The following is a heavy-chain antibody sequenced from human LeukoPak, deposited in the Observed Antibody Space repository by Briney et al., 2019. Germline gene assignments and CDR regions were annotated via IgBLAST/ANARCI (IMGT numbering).Heavy chain of an antibody. CDR3: AKLLSGYCSRTSCLNWFDP. CDR1: GFTFSSYA. V-gene: IGHV3-23*01. J-gene: IGHJ5*02. Sequence: GGSLRLSCAASGFTFSSYAMNWVRQAPGKGLEWVSSITGGGDTTHYAASVQGRFTISRDNSKNTLYLQMNSLRAEDTAVYYCAKLLSGYCSRTSCLNWFDPWGQGTLVTVSS. CDR2: ITGGGDTT. D-gene: IGHD2-2*01.